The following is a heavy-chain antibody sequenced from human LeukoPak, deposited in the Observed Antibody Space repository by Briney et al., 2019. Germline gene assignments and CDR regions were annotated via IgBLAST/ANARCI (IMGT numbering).Heavy chain of an antibody. D-gene: IGHD3-10*01. V-gene: IGHV1-69*04. J-gene: IGHJ4*02. CDR2: IIPILDVA. CDR1: GGTSSTYT. Sequence: GASVKVSCKASGGTSSTYTISWVRQSPGQGFEWMGRIIPILDVANYAQKFQGRVTITADKSTSTVYMELSSLRSEDTAVYYCARELGHLTMVRGGWGQGTLVTVSS. CDR3: ARELGHLTMVRGG.